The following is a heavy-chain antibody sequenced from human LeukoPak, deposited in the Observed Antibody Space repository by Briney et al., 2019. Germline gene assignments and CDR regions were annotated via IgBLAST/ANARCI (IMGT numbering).Heavy chain of an antibody. Sequence: SETLSLTCNVSGGSITTYYWSWIRQPPGKGLEWIGDIYYSGSTNYNPSLKSRVTISVDTSKNQFSLRLSSVTAADTAVYYCAVGYSYDRGVDYWGQGTLVTVSS. J-gene: IGHJ4*02. CDR1: GGSITTYY. CDR3: AVGYSYDRGVDY. D-gene: IGHD5-18*01. V-gene: IGHV4-59*01. CDR2: IYYSGST.